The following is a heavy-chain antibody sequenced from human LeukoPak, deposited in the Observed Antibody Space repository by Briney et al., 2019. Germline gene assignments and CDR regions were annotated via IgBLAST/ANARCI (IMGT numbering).Heavy chain of an antibody. Sequence: SETLSLTCAVYGGSFSGYYWSWIRQPPGKGLEWIGEINHSGSTNYNPSLTSRVTISVDTSKNQFSQKLSSVTAADTAVYYCARGRRISGSDYYYYMDVWGKGTTVTVSS. CDR2: INHSGST. J-gene: IGHJ6*03. CDR1: GGSFSGYY. V-gene: IGHV4-34*01. CDR3: ARGRRISGSDYYYYMDV. D-gene: IGHD3-22*01.